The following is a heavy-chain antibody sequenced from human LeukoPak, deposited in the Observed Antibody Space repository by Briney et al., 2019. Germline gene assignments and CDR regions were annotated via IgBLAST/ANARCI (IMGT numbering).Heavy chain of an antibody. Sequence: SETLSLTCTVSGVSVSTYYWSWIRQPPGKGLEWIGYVHSTGITNYNPSLKSRVTISVDTSKNQFSLKLSSVTAADTAVYYCARGLLTYYGSGSPGGYWGQGTLVTVSS. J-gene: IGHJ4*02. V-gene: IGHV4-59*02. D-gene: IGHD3-10*01. CDR3: ARGLLTYYGSGSPGGY. CDR2: VHSTGIT. CDR1: GVSVSTYY.